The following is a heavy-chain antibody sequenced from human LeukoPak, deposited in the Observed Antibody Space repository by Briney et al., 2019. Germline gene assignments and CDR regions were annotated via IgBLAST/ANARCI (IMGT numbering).Heavy chain of an antibody. CDR1: GFPFSSYW. V-gene: IGHV3-7*04. CDR3: TRVGYIDEGIDY. J-gene: IGHJ4*02. Sequence: PGGSLRLSCVASGFPFSSYWMTWVRQAPGKGLEWVANIKQDGSKKSYVDSVKDRFTISRDNAKNSLYLQMNSLRAEDTAIYYCTRVGYIDEGIDYWGQGTLVTVSS. D-gene: IGHD5-24*01. CDR2: IKQDGSKK.